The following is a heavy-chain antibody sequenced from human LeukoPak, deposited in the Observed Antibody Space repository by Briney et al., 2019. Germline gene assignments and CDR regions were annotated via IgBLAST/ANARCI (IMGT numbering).Heavy chain of an antibody. CDR2: IYHSGST. J-gene: IGHJ4*02. CDR3: ARRPYCTNGVCYTAYYFDY. Sequence: SETLSLTCTVSGYSISSGYYWGWIRQPPGKGLEWIGSIYHSGSTYYNPSLKSRVTISVDTSKNQFSLKLNSVTAADTAVYYCARRPYCTNGVCYTAYYFDYWGQGTLVTVSS. V-gene: IGHV4-38-2*02. D-gene: IGHD2-8*01. CDR1: GYSISSGYY.